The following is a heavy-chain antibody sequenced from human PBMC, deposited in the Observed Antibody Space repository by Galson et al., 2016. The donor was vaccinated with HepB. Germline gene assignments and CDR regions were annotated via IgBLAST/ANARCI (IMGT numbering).Heavy chain of an antibody. D-gene: IGHD6-19*01. V-gene: IGHV3-11*01. J-gene: IGHJ5*01. CDR3: ARMFPLYSSGWYVRGDGWFDS. CDR2: ISGDGRTI. Sequence: SLRLSCAASGFTFSYYYMSWIRQAPGKGLEWVSYISGDGRTINYADSVKGRFTISRGNAKNSLYLHMNSLTGEDTAVYYCARMFPLYSSGWYVRGDGWFDSWRQGTLVTVSS. CDR1: GFTFSYYY.